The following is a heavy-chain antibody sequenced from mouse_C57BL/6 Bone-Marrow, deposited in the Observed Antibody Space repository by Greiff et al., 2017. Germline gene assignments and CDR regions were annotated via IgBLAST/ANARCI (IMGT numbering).Heavy chain of an antibody. V-gene: IGHV5-17*01. D-gene: IGHD1-1*01. CDR3: AKEGLFYYGSSWYFDV. CDR2: ISSGSSTI. J-gene: IGHJ1*03. Sequence: EVQLVESGGGLVKPGGSLKLSCAASGFTFSDYGMHWVRQAPEKGLEWVAYISSGSSTIYYADTVKGRFTISRDNANNTLFLQMTSLRSEDTAMYYCAKEGLFYYGSSWYFDVWGTGTTVTVSS. CDR1: GFTFSDYG.